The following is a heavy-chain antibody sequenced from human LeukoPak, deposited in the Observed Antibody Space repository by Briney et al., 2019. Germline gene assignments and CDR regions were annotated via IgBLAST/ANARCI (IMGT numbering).Heavy chain of an antibody. V-gene: IGHV4-59*08. J-gene: IGHJ4*02. CDR2: IYYSVST. CDR3: ARGVNSFDF. D-gene: IGHD3-22*01. CDR1: GASISSYY. Sequence: SETLSLTCTVSGASISSYYWSWIRQPPGKGLEWIGYIYYSVSTRYNPSLNSPVTISVDTSKNQFSLKLSSVTAADTAVYYCARGVNSFDFWGQGTLVTVSS.